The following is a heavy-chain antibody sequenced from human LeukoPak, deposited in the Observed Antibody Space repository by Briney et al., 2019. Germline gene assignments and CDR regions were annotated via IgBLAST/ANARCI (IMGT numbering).Heavy chain of an antibody. D-gene: IGHD6-6*01. CDR2: IYYSGST. J-gene: IGHJ4*02. CDR3: ARAYSSSSPFDY. Sequence: PSETLSLTCTVSGGSISSSSYYWGWIRQPPGKGLEWIGSIYYSGSTYYNPSLKSRVTISVDTSKNQFSLELSSVTAADTAVYYCARAYSSSSPFDYWGQGTLVTVSS. CDR1: GGSISSSSYY. V-gene: IGHV4-39*01.